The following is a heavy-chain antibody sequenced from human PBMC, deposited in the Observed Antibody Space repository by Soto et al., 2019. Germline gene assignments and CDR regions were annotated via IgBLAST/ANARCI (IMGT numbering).Heavy chain of an antibody. CDR1: GGSISSGGYY. J-gene: IGHJ4*02. CDR3: ARCGYGDYVFDY. D-gene: IGHD4-17*01. V-gene: IGHV4-31*03. Sequence: QVQLQESGPGLVKPSQTLSLTCTVSGGSISSGGYYWSWIRQHPGKGLEWIGYIYYSGSTYYNPALTSRGTISVDPHKNQFSLKLSSVTAADTAVYYCARCGYGDYVFDYWGQGTLVTVSS. CDR2: IYYSGST.